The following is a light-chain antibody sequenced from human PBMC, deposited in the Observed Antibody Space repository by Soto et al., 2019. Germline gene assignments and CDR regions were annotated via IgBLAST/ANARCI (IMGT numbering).Light chain of an antibody. CDR2: EVS. Sequence: QSALTQPASVSGSPGQSITISCTGTSSDVGSYNLVSWYQQHPGKAPKLMIYEVSKRPSGVSNRFSGYKSGNTASLTISGLQAEDEADYYCCSYAGSSTPVVFGEGTKVTVL. V-gene: IGLV2-23*02. J-gene: IGLJ2*01. CDR1: SSDVGSYNL. CDR3: CSYAGSSTPVV.